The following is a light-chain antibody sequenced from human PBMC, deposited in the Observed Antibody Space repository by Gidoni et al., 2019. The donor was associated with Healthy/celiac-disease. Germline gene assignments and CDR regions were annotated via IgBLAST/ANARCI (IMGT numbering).Light chain of an antibody. CDR1: QDINKY. J-gene: IGKJ2*01. Sequence: DIQMTQSPSSLSASVGDRVTITCQASQDINKYLNWYQQKPGKAPKLLIYDASNLETGVPSRFSGSGSGTHFTFTITSLQAEDIATYSCQQYDTLPYTFGQGTKLEIK. CDR2: DAS. V-gene: IGKV1-33*01. CDR3: QQYDTLPYT.